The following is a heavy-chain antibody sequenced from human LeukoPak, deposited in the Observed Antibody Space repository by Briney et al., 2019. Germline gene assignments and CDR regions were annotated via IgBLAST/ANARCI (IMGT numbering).Heavy chain of an antibody. D-gene: IGHD3-16*01. CDR3: ARERMLGVFDI. CDR1: GFTFSSYS. J-gene: IGHJ3*02. CDR2: ISSSRSYI. Sequence: GSLRLSCAASGFTFSSYSMNWVRQAPGKGLEWVSSISSSRSYIFHADSVQGRFTISRDNAKNSLYLQMNSLRAEDTAVYYCARERMLGVFDIWGQGTMVTVSS. V-gene: IGHV3-21*01.